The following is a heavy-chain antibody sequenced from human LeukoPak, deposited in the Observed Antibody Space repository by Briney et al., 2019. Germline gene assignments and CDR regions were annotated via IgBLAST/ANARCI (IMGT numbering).Heavy chain of an antibody. CDR1: GGSISSRPYY. V-gene: IGHV4-39*07. D-gene: IGHD6-6*01. CDR3: ARDFSSSSSVYYYYYMDV. J-gene: IGHJ6*03. Sequence: SETLSLTCTASGGSISSRPYYWGWVRQSPGKGLEWIGTISYSGTTYYNPSLKSRVTISLDTSKNQFSLKLSSVTAADTAIYYCARDFSSSSSVYYYYYMDVWGKETTVTVSS. CDR2: ISYSGTT.